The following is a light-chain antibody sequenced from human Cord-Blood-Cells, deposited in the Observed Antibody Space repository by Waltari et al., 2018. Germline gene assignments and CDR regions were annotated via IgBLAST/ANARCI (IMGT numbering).Light chain of an antibody. CDR2: DVR. Sequence: QSALTQPASVSGSPGQSITISCTGTSSDVGGYNYVSWYQQHPGKAPTLMIYDVRNQHTGVSNRFAGSNSGNTASLSISGLQAEDEADYYCSSYTSSSTYVFGAGTKVTVL. CDR1: SSDVGGYNY. J-gene: IGLJ1*01. V-gene: IGLV2-14*01. CDR3: SSYTSSSTYV.